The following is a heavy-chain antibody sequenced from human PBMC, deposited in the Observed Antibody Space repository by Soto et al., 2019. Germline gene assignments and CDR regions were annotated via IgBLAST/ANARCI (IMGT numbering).Heavy chain of an antibody. Sequence: ASVKVSCKASGYTFTSYYMHWVRQAPGQGLEWMGIINPSGGSTSYAQKFQGRVTMTRDTSTSTVYMELSSLRSEDTAVYYCARDFEDSIDRNIVVVVAATPAYRGQGTLVTVSS. CDR1: GYTFTSYY. J-gene: IGHJ4*02. V-gene: IGHV1-46*03. D-gene: IGHD2-15*01. CDR3: ARDFEDSIDRNIVVVVAATPAY. CDR2: INPSGGST.